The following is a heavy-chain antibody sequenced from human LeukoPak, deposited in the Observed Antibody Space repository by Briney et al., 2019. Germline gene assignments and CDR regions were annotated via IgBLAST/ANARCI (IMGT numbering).Heavy chain of an antibody. Sequence: SETLSLTCTVSGGSIRSTNYYWSWIRQDPAKGLEWIGYIYYSGSTYYNPSLKSRVTISVDTSKNQFSLKLSSVTAADTAVYYCARVSGEYYDFWSGYYPISYYYYGMDVWGQGTTVTVSS. CDR3: ARVSGEYYDFWSGYYPISYYYYGMDV. D-gene: IGHD3-3*01. CDR2: IYYSGST. J-gene: IGHJ6*02. CDR1: GGSIRSTNYY. V-gene: IGHV4-31*03.